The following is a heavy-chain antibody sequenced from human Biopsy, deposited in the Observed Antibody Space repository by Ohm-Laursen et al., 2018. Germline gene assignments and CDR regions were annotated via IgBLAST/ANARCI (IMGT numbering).Heavy chain of an antibody. CDR3: TVDLGRGFH. CDR2: IKSQSDGEAT. CDR1: GFTFTHAW. J-gene: IGHJ4*02. V-gene: IGHV3-15*01. D-gene: IGHD5-12*01. Sequence: SLRLSCAASGFTFTHAWMSWVRQGPGKGLEWLGRIKSQSDGEATDYAAAVQGRFAISRDDSTNTFYLQMNSLKSEDTGVFYCTVDLGRGFHWGQGTLVTVSS.